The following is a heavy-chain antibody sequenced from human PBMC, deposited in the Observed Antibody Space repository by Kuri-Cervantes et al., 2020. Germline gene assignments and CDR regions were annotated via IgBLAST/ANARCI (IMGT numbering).Heavy chain of an antibody. CDR1: GGSISSSSYY. V-gene: IGHV4-39*07. CDR3: ARVGSSSHRDLNWFDP. D-gene: IGHD6-13*01. Sequence: SETLPLTCTVSGGSISSSSYYWGWIRQPPGKGLEWIGSIYYSGSTYYNPSLKSRVTISVDTSKNQFSLKLSSVTAADTAVYYCARVGSSSHRDLNWFDPWGQGTLVTVSS. CDR2: IYYSGST. J-gene: IGHJ5*02.